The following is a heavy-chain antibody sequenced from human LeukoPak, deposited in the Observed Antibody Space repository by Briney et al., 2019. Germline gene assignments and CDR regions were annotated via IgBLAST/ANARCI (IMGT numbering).Heavy chain of an antibody. J-gene: IGHJ4*02. CDR1: GGSISSSGYY. V-gene: IGHV4-39*01. CDR3: ARLRGYSSSWYLGPTDTYFDY. D-gene: IGHD6-13*01. Sequence: KCSETLSLTCTVSGGSISSSGYYWGWIRQPPGKGLEWIGSFHYSGSTYYNPSLKSRVTISVDTSKNQFSLRLSSVTAADTAVYYCARLRGYSSSWYLGPTDTYFDYWGQGTLVTVSS. CDR2: FHYSGST.